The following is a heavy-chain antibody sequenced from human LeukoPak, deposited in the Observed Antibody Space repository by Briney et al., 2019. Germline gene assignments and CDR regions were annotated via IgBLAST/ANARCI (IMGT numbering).Heavy chain of an antibody. J-gene: IGHJ4*02. CDR3: ARAKYSSGWYSDY. D-gene: IGHD6-19*01. CDR1: GFTFSSYS. Sequence: GGSLSLSCAASGFTFSSYSMNWVRQAPGKGLEWVSSISSSSSYIYYADSVKGRFTISRDNAKNSLYLQMNSLRAEDTAVYYCARAKYSSGWYSDYWGQGTLVTVSS. CDR2: ISSSSSYI. V-gene: IGHV3-21*01.